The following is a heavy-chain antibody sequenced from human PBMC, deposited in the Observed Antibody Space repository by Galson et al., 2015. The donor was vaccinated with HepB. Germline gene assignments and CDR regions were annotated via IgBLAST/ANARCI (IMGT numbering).Heavy chain of an antibody. Sequence: SVKVSCKASGYTFSDHYIRWVRQAPGQGLEWVGRINPNTGGTNYAPKFRGRVTMTTDTSISTVSVEVNRLGSDDTAIFYCGRDAYQIVPTGAPVGPVDYWGQGTLVTVSS. V-gene: IGHV1-2*06. CDR2: INPNTGGT. D-gene: IGHD2-2*01. CDR3: GRDAYQIVPTGAPVGPVDY. J-gene: IGHJ4*02. CDR1: GYTFSDHY.